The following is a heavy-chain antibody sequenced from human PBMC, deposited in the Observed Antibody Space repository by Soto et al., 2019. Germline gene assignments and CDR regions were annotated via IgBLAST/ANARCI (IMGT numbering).Heavy chain of an antibody. CDR2: IYSSGNA. V-gene: IGHV4-4*07. J-gene: IGHJ3*02. Sequence: QVQLQESGPGLVKPSETLSLICTVSDGSISGYFWSWVRQSAGKGLEWIGRIYSSGNANYNPSLKSRVTISVDTSQNYFSLKLTSVTAADTAMYYCVRGDVFDIWGRGAMVTVSS. CDR1: DGSISGYF. CDR3: VRGDVFDI.